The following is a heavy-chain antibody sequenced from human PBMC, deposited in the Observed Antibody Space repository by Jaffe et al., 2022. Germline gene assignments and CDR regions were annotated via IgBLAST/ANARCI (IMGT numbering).Heavy chain of an antibody. V-gene: IGHV4-34*01. D-gene: IGHD3-3*01. J-gene: IGHJ4*02. CDR1: GGSFSGYY. CDR3: ARGFSGFWSGSFDY. Sequence: QVQLQQWGAGLLKPSETLSLTCAVYGGSFSGYYWSWIRQPPGKGLEWIGEINHSGSTNYNPSLKSRVTISVDTSKNQFSLKLSSVTAADTAVYYCARGFSGFWSGSFDYWGQGTLVTVSS. CDR2: INHSGST.